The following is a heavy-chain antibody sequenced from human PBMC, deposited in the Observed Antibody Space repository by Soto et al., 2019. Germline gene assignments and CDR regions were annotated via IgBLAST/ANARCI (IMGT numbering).Heavy chain of an antibody. CDR3: ASEGDVTMVRGSDY. V-gene: IGHV3-21*01. Sequence: EVQLVESGGGLVKPGGSLRLSCAASGFTFSSYSMNWVRQAPGKGLEWVSSISSSSSYIYYADSVKGRFTISRDNAKNSLYLQMNSLRAEDTAVYYCASEGDVTMVRGSDYWGQGTLVTVSS. CDR1: GFTFSSYS. D-gene: IGHD3-10*01. CDR2: ISSSSSYI. J-gene: IGHJ4*02.